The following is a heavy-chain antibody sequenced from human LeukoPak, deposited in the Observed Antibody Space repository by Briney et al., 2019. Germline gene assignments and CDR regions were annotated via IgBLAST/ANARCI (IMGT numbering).Heavy chain of an antibody. J-gene: IGHJ5*02. Sequence: GGSLRLSCAASGFTFSSYAMSWVRRAPGKGLAWVSAISGSGASTYYADFVKGRFIISRDHSKNTLYLQMNSLRAEDTAVYYCAKDGGYYDFWSGYRFDPWGQGTLVTVSS. CDR3: AKDGGYYDFWSGYRFDP. CDR1: GFTFSSYA. D-gene: IGHD3-3*01. V-gene: IGHV3-23*01. CDR2: ISGSGAST.